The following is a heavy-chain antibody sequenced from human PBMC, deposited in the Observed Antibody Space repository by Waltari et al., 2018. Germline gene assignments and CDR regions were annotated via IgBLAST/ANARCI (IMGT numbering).Heavy chain of an antibody. D-gene: IGHD3-3*01. V-gene: IGHV1-18*01. CDR2: IDIYNGHT. CDR1: GYSFIDYG. J-gene: IGHJ6*03. CDR3: ARDKDFSFYYYMDV. Sequence: QVQVVQSGPEVKKPGASVKVSCKASGYSFIDYGIIWVRRAPGQGLEWMGRIDIYNGHTKYAQKFQGRVTMTTDTSTSTAYMELRSLTSDDTAVYYCARDKDFSFYYYMDVWGEGTTVTVSS.